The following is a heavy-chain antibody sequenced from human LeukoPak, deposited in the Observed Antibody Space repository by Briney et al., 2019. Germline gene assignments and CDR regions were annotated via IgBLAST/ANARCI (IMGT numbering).Heavy chain of an antibody. CDR3: ARGWNIKAGGGSETGYFDY. J-gene: IGHJ4*02. CDR1: GFTFSSYA. CDR2: IPYDGSNK. Sequence: GGSLRLSCAASGFTFSSYAMHWVRQAPGKGLEWVAVIPYDGSNKYYADSVKGRFTISRDNSKDTLYLQMNSLRAEDTAVYYCARGWNIKAGGGSETGYFDYWGQGTLVTVSS. D-gene: IGHD2-15*01. V-gene: IGHV3-30*04.